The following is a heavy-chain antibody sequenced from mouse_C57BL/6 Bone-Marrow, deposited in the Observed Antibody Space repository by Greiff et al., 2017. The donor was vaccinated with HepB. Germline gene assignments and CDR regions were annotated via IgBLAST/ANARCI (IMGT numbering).Heavy chain of an antibody. CDR1: GFNIKDDY. CDR2: IDPENGDT. J-gene: IGHJ3*01. V-gene: IGHV14-4*01. CDR3: TTYYGSSYERFAY. Sequence: EVQLQQSGAELVRPGASVKLSCTASGFNIKDDYMHWVKQRPEQGLEWIGWIDPENGDTEYASKFQGKATITADTSSNTAYLQLSSLTSEDTAVYYCTTYYGSSYERFAYWGQGTLVTVSA. D-gene: IGHD1-1*01.